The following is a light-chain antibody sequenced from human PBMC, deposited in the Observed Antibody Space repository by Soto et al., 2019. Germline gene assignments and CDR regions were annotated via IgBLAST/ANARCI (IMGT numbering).Light chain of an antibody. J-gene: IGKJ1*01. CDR3: QHYNSYSEA. V-gene: IGKV1-5*03. CDR1: QTIISW. Sequence: DIQMTQSPSTLSASVGDRVTITFRASQTIISWLAWYQQKPGKAPKLLIYKASTLKSGVPSRFSGSGSGTEFTLTISSLQPDDFATYYCQHYNSYSEAFGQGTKVDIK. CDR2: KAS.